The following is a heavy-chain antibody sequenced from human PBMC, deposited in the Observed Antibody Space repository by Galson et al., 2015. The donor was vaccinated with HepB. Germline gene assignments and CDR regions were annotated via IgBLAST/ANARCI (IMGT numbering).Heavy chain of an antibody. J-gene: IGHJ3*02. CDR1: GFTFSNYC. V-gene: IGHV3-7*01. Sequence: SLRLSCAASGFTFSNYCMSWVRQAPGKGLEWVADIKEDGSDKYYLDSVKGRFTISRDNAKSSLYLQMDSLRAEDTAMYYCTRDVAVALVGSFEIWGQGTMVTVSS. CDR3: TRDVAVALVGSFEI. D-gene: IGHD6-19*01. CDR2: IKEDGSDK.